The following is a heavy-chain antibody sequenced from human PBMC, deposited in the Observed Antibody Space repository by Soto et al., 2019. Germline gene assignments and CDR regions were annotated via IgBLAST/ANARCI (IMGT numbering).Heavy chain of an antibody. V-gene: IGHV4-39*01. CDR1: GGSISSSNYY. D-gene: IGHD2-2*01. J-gene: IGHJ5*02. CDR3: ARGGITRIYQLPPFDP. Sequence: SSETLSLTCTVSGGSISSSNYYWGWIRQPPGKGLEWIGSIYYSGSTYYNPSLKSRVTISVDTSKNQFSLKLNSVTAADTAVYYCARGGITRIYQLPPFDPWGQGTLVTVSS. CDR2: IYYSGST.